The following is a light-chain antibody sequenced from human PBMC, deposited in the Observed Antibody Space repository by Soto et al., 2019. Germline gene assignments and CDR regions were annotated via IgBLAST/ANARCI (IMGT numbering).Light chain of an antibody. Sequence: QSALTQPASVSGSPGQSTTISCTGTSSDVGSYNLVSWYQQHPGKAPKLMIYEGSKRPSGVSNRFSGSKSGNTASLTISGLQAEDESDYYCCSYAGSSTFLYVFGTGTKLTVL. CDR2: EGS. CDR3: CSYAGSSTFLYV. J-gene: IGLJ1*01. CDR1: SSDVGSYNL. V-gene: IGLV2-23*03.